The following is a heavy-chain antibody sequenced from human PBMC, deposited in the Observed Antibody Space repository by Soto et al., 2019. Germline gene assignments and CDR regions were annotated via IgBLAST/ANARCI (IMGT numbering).Heavy chain of an antibody. CDR1: GFTFSSYA. CDR3: AKETYYDFWSGSDFDY. V-gene: IGHV3-23*01. CDR2: ISGSGGST. Sequence: EVQLLESGGDLVQPGGSLRLSCAASGFTFSSYAMSWVRQAPGKGLEWVSAISGSGGSTYYADSVKGRFTISRDNSKNTLYLQMNSLRAEDTAVYYCAKETYYDFWSGSDFDYWGQGTLVTVSS. D-gene: IGHD3-3*01. J-gene: IGHJ4*02.